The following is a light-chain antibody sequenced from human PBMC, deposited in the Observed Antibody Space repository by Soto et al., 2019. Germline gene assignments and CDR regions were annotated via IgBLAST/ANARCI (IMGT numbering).Light chain of an antibody. CDR2: EGS. V-gene: IGLV2-23*01. CDR1: SGDVGSYSH. J-gene: IGLJ1*01. CDR3: CSYALSSSYV. Sequence: QSALTQPASVSGSPGQSITIACTETSGDVGSYSHVSWYQQHPGKAPRLIIYEGSKRPSGVSHRFSASRSDKTASLTISGLQAEDEAAYYCCSYALSSSYVFGTGTKVTVL.